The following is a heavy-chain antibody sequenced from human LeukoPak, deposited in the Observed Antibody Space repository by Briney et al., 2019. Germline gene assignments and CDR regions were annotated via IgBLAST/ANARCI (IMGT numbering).Heavy chain of an antibody. CDR2: INTYNGNT. Sequence: ASVKVSCKASGYTFTSYGITRVRQAPGQGLEWMGWINTYNGNTNYVQKLQGRVTMTTDTSTSTVYMELRSLRSDDTAVYYCARNSHGYSSGWLQFNFDYWGQGTLVTVST. V-gene: IGHV1-18*01. J-gene: IGHJ4*02. D-gene: IGHD6-19*01. CDR1: GYTFTSYG. CDR3: ARNSHGYSSGWLQFNFDY.